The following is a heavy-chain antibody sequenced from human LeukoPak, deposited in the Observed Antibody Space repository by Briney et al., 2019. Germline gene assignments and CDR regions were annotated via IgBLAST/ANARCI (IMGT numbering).Heavy chain of an antibody. Sequence: SQTLSLTCTVSGGSVSSGDYYWSWIRQPPGKGLEWIGYIYYSGSTYYNPSLKSRVTISVDTSKNQFSLKLSSVTAADTAVYYCASHPRRLHYYYYYMDVWGKGTTVTVSS. CDR3: ASHPRRLHYYYYYMDV. CDR1: GGSVSSGDYY. D-gene: IGHD4-11*01. J-gene: IGHJ6*03. CDR2: IYYSGST. V-gene: IGHV4-30-4*08.